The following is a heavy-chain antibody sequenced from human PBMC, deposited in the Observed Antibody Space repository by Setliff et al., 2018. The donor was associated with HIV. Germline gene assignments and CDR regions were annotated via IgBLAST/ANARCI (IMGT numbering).Heavy chain of an antibody. CDR1: GFAFSPYS. CDR2: ISSSSKYI. V-gene: IGHV3-21*01. Sequence: LRLSCAASGFAFSPYSMNWVRQAPGKGLEWVASISSSSKYIYEADSVKGRFTISRDNAKNSLYLQMNSLRAEDTAVYYCARDGPGAVAGRGAFDIWGQGTMVTVSS. CDR3: ARDGPGAVAGRGAFDI. J-gene: IGHJ3*02. D-gene: IGHD6-19*01.